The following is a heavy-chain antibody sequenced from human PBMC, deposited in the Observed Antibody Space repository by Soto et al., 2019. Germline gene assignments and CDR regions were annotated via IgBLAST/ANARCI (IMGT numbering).Heavy chain of an antibody. Sequence: GSLRLSCAASGFTFSSYAMSWVRQAPGKGLEWVSAISGSGGSTYYADSVKGRFTISRDNSKNTLYLQMNSLRAEDTAVYYCAKDNYYDSSGYYLALDYWGQGTLVTVS. CDR3: AKDNYYDSSGYYLALDY. CDR1: GFTFSSYA. D-gene: IGHD3-22*01. CDR2: ISGSGGST. J-gene: IGHJ4*02. V-gene: IGHV3-23*01.